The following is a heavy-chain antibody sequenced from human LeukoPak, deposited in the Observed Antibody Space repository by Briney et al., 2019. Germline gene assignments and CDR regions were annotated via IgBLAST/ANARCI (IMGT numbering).Heavy chain of an antibody. D-gene: IGHD3-22*01. Sequence: SETLSLTCTVSGGSISSYYWSWIRQPPGKGLEWIGYIYYSGSTNYNPSLRSRVTISVDTSKNQFSLRLSSVTAADTAVYYCARISGGYYDRAFDYWGQGTRVTVSS. J-gene: IGHJ4*02. CDR1: GGSISSYY. CDR2: IYYSGST. CDR3: ARISGGYYDRAFDY. V-gene: IGHV4-59*01.